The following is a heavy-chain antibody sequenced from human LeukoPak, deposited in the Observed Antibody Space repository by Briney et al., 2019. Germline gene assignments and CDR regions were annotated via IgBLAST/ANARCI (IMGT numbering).Heavy chain of an antibody. Sequence: GESLKISCKGSGYSFTSYWIGWVRQMPGKGLEWIGIIYPGDSDTRYSPSFQGQVTISADKSISTAYLQWSSLKASDTAMYYCARDLTVTTLNYYYYYGMDVWGQGTTVTVSS. D-gene: IGHD4-11*01. CDR1: GYSFTSYW. CDR2: IYPGDSDT. J-gene: IGHJ6*02. V-gene: IGHV5-51*01. CDR3: ARDLTVTTLNYYYYYGMDV.